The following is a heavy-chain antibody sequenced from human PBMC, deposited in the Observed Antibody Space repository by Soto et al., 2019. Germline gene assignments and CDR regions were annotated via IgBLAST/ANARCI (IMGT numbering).Heavy chain of an antibody. CDR3: TTDSYSTIIIVRFDY. CDR1: GFTFTDAW. V-gene: IGHV3-15*07. CDR2: IKSKTDGGTT. D-gene: IGHD3-22*01. J-gene: IGHJ4*01. Sequence: GGSLILSYAASGFTFTDAWINWVRQAPGKGLEWVGRIKSKTDGGTTDYAEPVKGRFAISRDDSNNMVYLQMNSLKIEDTAVYYCTTDSYSTIIIVRFDYWGHGTLVTVSS.